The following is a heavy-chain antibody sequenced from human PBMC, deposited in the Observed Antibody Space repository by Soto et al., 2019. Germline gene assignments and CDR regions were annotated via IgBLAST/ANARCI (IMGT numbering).Heavy chain of an antibody. V-gene: IGHV3-33*01. CDR3: ARGTIYGSGGSCYSGGYYGMGV. CDR1: GFTFSSYG. Sequence: QVQLVESGGGVVQPGRSLRLSCAASGFTFSSYGMHWVRQAPGKGLEWVAVIWYDGSNKYYADSVKGRFTISRDNSKNTLYLQMNSLRAEATAVYYCARGTIYGSGGSCYSGGYYGMGVWGQGTTVTVSS. D-gene: IGHD2-15*01. J-gene: IGHJ6*02. CDR2: IWYDGSNK.